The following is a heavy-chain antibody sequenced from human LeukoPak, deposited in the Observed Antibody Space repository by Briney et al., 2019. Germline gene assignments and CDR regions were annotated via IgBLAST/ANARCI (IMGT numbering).Heavy chain of an antibody. V-gene: IGHV4-59*08. D-gene: IGHD6-13*01. CDR3: ARHVGTIAAAGTSWFDP. J-gene: IGHJ5*02. CDR1: GGSISSYY. CDR2: IYYSGST. Sequence: SETLSLTCTVSGGSISSYYWSWIRQPPGKGLEWIGYIYYSGSTNYNPSLKSRATISVDTSKNQFSLKLSSVTAADTAVYYCARHVGTIAAAGTSWFDPWGQGTLVTVSS.